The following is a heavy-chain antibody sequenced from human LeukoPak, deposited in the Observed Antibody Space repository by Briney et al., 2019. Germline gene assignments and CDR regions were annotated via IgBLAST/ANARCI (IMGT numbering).Heavy chain of an antibody. J-gene: IGHJ3*02. CDR1: GFTFSDYY. D-gene: IGHD1-1*01. Sequence: PGGSLRLSCAASGFTFSDYYMTWIRQAPGKGLEWVSYISSSTYSSYADSVKGRFTISRDNTKNSVYSQMNSLRAEDTAVYYCARKQQLEDGFDIWGQGTMVTVSS. CDR3: ARKQQLEDGFDI. V-gene: IGHV3-11*06. CDR2: ISSSTYS.